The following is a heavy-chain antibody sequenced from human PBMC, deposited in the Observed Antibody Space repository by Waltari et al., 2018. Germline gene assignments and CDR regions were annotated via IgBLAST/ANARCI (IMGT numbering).Heavy chain of an antibody. Sequence: QPLLQESGPGLVKPSETLSLTCSVSGGSISSSNYYWSWIRQPPGKGLEWIGNIYYMGDTYYNPSLKSRVTISLDTSKNQFSLKLRSVIAADTAVYFCASGGGYTNGWDYWGQGTLVTVSS. J-gene: IGHJ4*02. D-gene: IGHD2-8*01. CDR3: ASGGGYTNGWDY. V-gene: IGHV4-39*07. CDR2: IYYMGDT. CDR1: GGSISSSNYY.